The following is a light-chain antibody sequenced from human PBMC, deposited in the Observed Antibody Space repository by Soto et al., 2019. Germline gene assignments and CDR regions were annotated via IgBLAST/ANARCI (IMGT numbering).Light chain of an antibody. V-gene: IGLV2-14*01. Sequence: QSALTQPASVSGSPGQSITLSCTGTSSDVGGYNYVSWYQQHPGKAPKLMIYEVSNRPSGVSNRFSGSKSGNTASLTISGLQAEDETDYYCFSYTSSGTYVFGTGTKVTVL. CDR1: SSDVGGYNY. CDR3: FSYTSSGTYV. J-gene: IGLJ1*01. CDR2: EVS.